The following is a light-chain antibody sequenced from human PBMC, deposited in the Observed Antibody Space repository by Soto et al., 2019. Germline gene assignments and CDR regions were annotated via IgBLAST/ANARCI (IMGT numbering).Light chain of an antibody. Sequence: EIVMTQSPATLSVSPGERATLSCRASQSVSSNLDWYQQKPGQAPRLLIYGASTRATGIPARFSGSGSGTEFTLTISSLQSEDFAVYYCHQYDNWPPWTFGQGTKVEIK. V-gene: IGKV3D-15*01. CDR2: GAS. CDR3: HQYDNWPPWT. CDR1: QSVSSN. J-gene: IGKJ1*01.